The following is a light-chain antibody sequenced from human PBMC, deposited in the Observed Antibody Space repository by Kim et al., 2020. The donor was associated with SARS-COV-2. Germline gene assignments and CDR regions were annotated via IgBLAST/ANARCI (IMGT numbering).Light chain of an antibody. J-gene: IGKJ1*01. V-gene: IGKV1-5*03. Sequence: SASVGDRVTISCRASQSIHIWLAWFQQKPGKAPRVLMYKASTLESGVPSRFRGSGSGTEFTLTISSLQPDDFATYYCQQYDVHPETFGQGTKVDIK. CDR2: KAS. CDR3: QQYDVHPET. CDR1: QSIHIW.